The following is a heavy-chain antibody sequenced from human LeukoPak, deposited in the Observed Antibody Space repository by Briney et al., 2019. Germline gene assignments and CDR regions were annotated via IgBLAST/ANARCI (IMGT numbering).Heavy chain of an antibody. CDR3: AKDLECGGDCWNPLDY. CDR1: GFTFSSYA. J-gene: IGHJ4*02. CDR2: ISGSGGST. D-gene: IGHD2-21*02. Sequence: PGGSLRLSCAASGFTFSSYAMSWVRQAPGKGLEWVSAISGSGGSTYYADSVKGRFTISRDNSKNTLYLQMNSLRAEDTAVYYCAKDLECGGDCWNPLDYWGQGTLVTVSS. V-gene: IGHV3-23*01.